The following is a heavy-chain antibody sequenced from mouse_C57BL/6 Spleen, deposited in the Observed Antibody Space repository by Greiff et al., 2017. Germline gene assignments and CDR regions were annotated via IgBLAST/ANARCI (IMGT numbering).Heavy chain of an antibody. V-gene: IGHV1-74*01. CDR1: GYTFTSYW. CDR3: AIGDAY. CDR2: IPPSASDT. J-gene: IGHJ3*01. Sequence: QVQLQQPGAELVKPGASVTVSCKASGYTFTSYWMPWVKQRPGHGLEWIGRIPPSASDTNSNQQFKGKATLTVDKSSSTAYMQLSGLTSEDSAVYDCAIGDAYWGQGTLVTVSA.